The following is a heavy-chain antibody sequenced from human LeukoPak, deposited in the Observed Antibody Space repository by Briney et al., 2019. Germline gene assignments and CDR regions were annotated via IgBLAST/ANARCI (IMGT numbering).Heavy chain of an antibody. J-gene: IGHJ4*02. CDR3: ARRPINCIITNCYVDY. V-gene: IGHV1-2*02. CDR2: MNPNSGDT. D-gene: IGHD2-2*01. CDR1: VYTFTNFY. Sequence: ASVKVSCKASVYTFTNFYIHWVRQAPGQGLEWMGWMNPNSGDTSYAREFQDRVTMTRDTSLSTAYMELSRLRSDDTAVYFCARRPINCIITNCYVDYWGQGTLVTVSS.